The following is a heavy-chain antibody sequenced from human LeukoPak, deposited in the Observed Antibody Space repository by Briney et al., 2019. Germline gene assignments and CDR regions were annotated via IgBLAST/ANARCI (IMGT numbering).Heavy chain of an antibody. CDR3: ARGHRDVLMVYAIRRFYYFDY. CDR2: INHSGST. D-gene: IGHD2-8*01. CDR1: GGSFSGYY. J-gene: IGHJ4*02. Sequence: SETLSLTCAVYGGSFSGYYWSWIRQPPGKGLEWIGEINHSGSTNYNPSLKSRVTISVDTSKNQFSLKLSSVTAADTAVYYCARGHRDVLMVYAIRRFYYFDYRGQGTLVTVSS. V-gene: IGHV4-34*01.